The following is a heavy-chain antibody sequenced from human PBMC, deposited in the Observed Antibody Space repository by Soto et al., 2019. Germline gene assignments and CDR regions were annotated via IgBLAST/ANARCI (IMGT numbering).Heavy chain of an antibody. CDR3: ARVGRCLEENYGMDV. Sequence: QVQLVQSGAEVKKPGSSVKVSCKSSGGTFSSYAIRWVRQAPGQGLEWMVGIIPIFGTANYAQKFQGRVTITADESTSTDYMELSSLISDDTSVYYCARVGRCLEENYGMDVWGQGTTVTVSS. D-gene: IGHD3-3*01. J-gene: IGHJ6*02. V-gene: IGHV1-69*01. CDR1: GGTFSSYA. CDR2: IIPIFGTA.